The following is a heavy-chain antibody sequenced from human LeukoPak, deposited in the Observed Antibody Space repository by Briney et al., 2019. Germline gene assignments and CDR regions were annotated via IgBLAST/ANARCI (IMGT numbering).Heavy chain of an antibody. J-gene: IGHJ4*02. Sequence: SETLSLTCAVSGVSISSSEWWIWVRQPPGQGLEWIGEIHRDGRTRYNPSLKSRVTMSMDYSKNQFSLSVTSVTAADTAIYYCGKTDVYFNPIDYWGPGSLVTVSS. CDR2: IHRDGRT. D-gene: IGHD3-10*01. CDR1: GVSISSSEW. CDR3: GKTDVYFNPIDY. V-gene: IGHV4-4*02.